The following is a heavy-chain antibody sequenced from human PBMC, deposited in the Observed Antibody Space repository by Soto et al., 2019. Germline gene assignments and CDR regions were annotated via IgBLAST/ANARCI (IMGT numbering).Heavy chain of an antibody. CDR1: GDSITWTSCY. CDR2: VYYSGST. CDR3: AKDLYDIPSPSFDY. V-gene: IGHV4-39*02. J-gene: IGHJ4*02. Sequence: SETLSLTCTLSGDSITWTSCYWGWIRQPPGKGLEWVGDVYYSGSTYYNPSLKSRLTMSIDTSKGQFSLKMSSVTAADTGVYYCAKDLYDIPSPSFDYWGQGTLVTVSS. D-gene: IGHD3-9*01.